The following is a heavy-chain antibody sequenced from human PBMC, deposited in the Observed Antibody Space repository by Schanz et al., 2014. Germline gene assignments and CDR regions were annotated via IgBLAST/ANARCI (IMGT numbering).Heavy chain of an antibody. CDR2: ISGSSSTK. Sequence: EVQLVESGGGLVQPRGSLRLSCAASEFSFSSFGMNWVRQAPGKGLEWVSYISGSSSTKYYADSVKGRFTISRENGKNSLYLQMNSLRAGDTAVYYCARGIITMVRGGDVGAFDIWGQGTMVTVSS. V-gene: IGHV3-48*04. J-gene: IGHJ3*02. CDR3: ARGIITMVRGGDVGAFDI. D-gene: IGHD3-10*01. CDR1: EFSFSSFG.